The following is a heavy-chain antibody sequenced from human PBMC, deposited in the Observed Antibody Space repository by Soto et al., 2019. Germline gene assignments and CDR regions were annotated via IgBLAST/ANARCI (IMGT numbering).Heavy chain of an antibody. CDR2: ISSSSSTI. CDR3: ARDCYDILTGCFDY. J-gene: IGHJ4*02. Sequence: EVQLVESGGGLVQPGGSLRLSCAASGFTFSSYSMNWVRQAPGKVLEWVSYISSSSSTIYYADSVKGRFTISRDNAKNSLYLQMNSLRDEDTAVYYCARDCYDILTGCFDYWGQGTLVTVSS. V-gene: IGHV3-48*02. D-gene: IGHD3-9*01. CDR1: GFTFSSYS.